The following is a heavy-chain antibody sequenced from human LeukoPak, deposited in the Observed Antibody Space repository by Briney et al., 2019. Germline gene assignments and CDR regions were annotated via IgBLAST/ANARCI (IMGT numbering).Heavy chain of an antibody. J-gene: IGHJ4*02. Sequence: HPGGSVRLSCAASGFTFSSYAMHWVRQAPGKGLEWVAVISYDGSNKYYADSVKGRFTISRGNSKNTLYLQMNSLRAEDTAVYYCARDLDDSSGYYPHWGQGTLVTVSS. CDR3: ARDLDDSSGYYPH. CDR2: ISYDGSNK. D-gene: IGHD3-22*01. V-gene: IGHV3-30-3*01. CDR1: GFTFSSYA.